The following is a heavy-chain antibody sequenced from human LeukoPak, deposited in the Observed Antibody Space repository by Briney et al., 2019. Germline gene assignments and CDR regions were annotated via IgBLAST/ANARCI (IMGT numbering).Heavy chain of an antibody. CDR2: IKGTGLTT. J-gene: IGHJ5*02. CDR3: ARGSEVVAAANNWFDP. Sequence: PGGSLRLSCAASGFTFSDYYMSWIRQAPGKGLEWVSTIKGTGLTTYYADSVKGRFTISRDNAKNSLFLQMSSLRAEDTAVYYCARGSEVVAAANNWFDPWGQGTLVTVSS. CDR1: GFTFSDYY. D-gene: IGHD2-2*01. V-gene: IGHV3-11*04.